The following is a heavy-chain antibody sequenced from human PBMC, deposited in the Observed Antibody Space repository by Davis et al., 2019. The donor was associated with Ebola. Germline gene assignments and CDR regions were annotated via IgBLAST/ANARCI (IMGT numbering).Heavy chain of an antibody. D-gene: IGHD1-26*01. Sequence: SETLSLTCTVSGGSISSGGYYWSWIRQHPGKGLEWIGYIYYSGSTYYNPSLKSRVTISVDTSKNQFSLKLSSVTAADTAVYYCARGREVPYYIPFDYWGQGTLVTVSS. CDR1: GGSISSGGYY. J-gene: IGHJ4*02. CDR2: IYYSGST. V-gene: IGHV4-31*03. CDR3: ARGREVPYYIPFDY.